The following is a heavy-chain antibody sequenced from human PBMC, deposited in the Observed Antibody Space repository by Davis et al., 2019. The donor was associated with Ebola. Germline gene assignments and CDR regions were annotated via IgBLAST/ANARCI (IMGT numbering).Heavy chain of an antibody. CDR2: ISGSGGST. V-gene: IGHV3-23*01. J-gene: IGHJ3*02. CDR1: GFTFSSYA. D-gene: IGHD3-16*01. Sequence: GESLKISCAASGFTFSSYAMSWVRQAPGKGLEWVSAISGSGGSTYYADSVKGRFTISRDNAKNSLFLQMNSLRAEDTAVYYCARVDVSSAFDIWGRGTMVTVSS. CDR3: ARVDVSSAFDI.